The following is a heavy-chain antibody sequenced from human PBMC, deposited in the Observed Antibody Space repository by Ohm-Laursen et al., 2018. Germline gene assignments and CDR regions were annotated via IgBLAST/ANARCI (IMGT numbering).Heavy chain of an antibody. V-gene: IGHV2-5*02. Sequence: STQTLTLTGTFSGFSLSTSGVGVGWIRQPPGKALEWLALIYWDDDKRYSPSLKSRLTITKDSSKSQVVLTMTNMDPVDTATYYCAHSPKMTTVHYWGQGTLVTVSS. CDR1: GFSLSTSGVG. J-gene: IGHJ4*02. CDR2: IYWDDDK. CDR3: AHSPKMTTVHY. D-gene: IGHD4-17*01.